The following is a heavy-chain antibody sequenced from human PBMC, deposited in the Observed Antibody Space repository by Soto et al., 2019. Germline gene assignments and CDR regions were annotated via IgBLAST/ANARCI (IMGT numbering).Heavy chain of an antibody. V-gene: IGHV3-48*02. CDR1: GFTFSSYD. Sequence: EVQLVESGGGLVQPGGSLRLSSAASGFTFSSYDMNWVRKAPGKGLERVSYISSGSSRIFYADSVKGRFTISRDNAKNALYLQMNSLIDEDTGVYYSARVIYGGWSTIKDYYFYAMVVWGQGATVTVSS. CDR2: ISSGSSRI. CDR3: ARVIYGGWSTIKDYYFYAMVV. J-gene: IGHJ6*02. D-gene: IGHD5-12*01.